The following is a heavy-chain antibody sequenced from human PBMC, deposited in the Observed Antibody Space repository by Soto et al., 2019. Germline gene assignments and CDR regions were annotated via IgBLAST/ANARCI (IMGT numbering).Heavy chain of an antibody. CDR3: ARSQGSSTSLEIYYYYYYGMEV. Sequence: QVPLVQSGAEVKKPGSSVKVSCKASGGTFSSYAISWVRQAPGQGLEWMGGIIPISDTTNYAQKFQGRVTITADEATSTAYMELSSLRSEDTAVYYCARSQGSSTSLEIYYYYYYGMEVWGQGNTVTVSS. CDR1: GGTFSSYA. D-gene: IGHD2-2*01. V-gene: IGHV1-69*01. CDR2: IIPISDTT. J-gene: IGHJ6*02.